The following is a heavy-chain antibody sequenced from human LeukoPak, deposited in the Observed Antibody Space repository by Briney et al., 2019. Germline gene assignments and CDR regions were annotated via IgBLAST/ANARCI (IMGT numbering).Heavy chain of an antibody. D-gene: IGHD3-9*01. CDR2: IYYSGST. V-gene: IGHV4-59*01. Sequence: SETLSLTCTVSGGSISSYYWSWIRQAPGKGLEWIGYIYYSGSTNYNPSLKSRVTISVDTSKNQFSLKLSSVTAADTAVYYCARHYEIKNRYYFDYWGQGTLVTVSS. CDR1: GGSISSYY. J-gene: IGHJ4*02. CDR3: ARHYEIKNRYYFDY.